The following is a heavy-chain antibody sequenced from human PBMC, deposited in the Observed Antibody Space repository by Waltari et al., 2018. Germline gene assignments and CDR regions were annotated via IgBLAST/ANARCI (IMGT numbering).Heavy chain of an antibody. CDR1: GFTFSSYS. D-gene: IGHD6-19*01. CDR2: ISSSRSYI. V-gene: IGHV3-21*01. J-gene: IGHJ4*02. CDR3: ARDSYSSGWSADY. Sequence: EVQLVESGGGLVKPGGSLRLSCAASGFTFSSYSMNWVRQAPGKGLEWVSSISSSRSYIYYADSVKGRFTISRDNAKNSLYLQMNSLRAEDTAVYYCARDSYSSGWSADYWGQGTLVTVSS.